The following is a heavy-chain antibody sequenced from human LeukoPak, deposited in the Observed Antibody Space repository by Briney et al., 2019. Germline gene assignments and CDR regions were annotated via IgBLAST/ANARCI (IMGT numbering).Heavy chain of an antibody. D-gene: IGHD2-2*01. Sequence: QPGGSLRLSCAASGFTFSSYSMNWVRQAPGKGLEWVSYISSSSSTIYYADSVNGRFTISRDNAKNSLYLQMNSLRAEDTAVYYCARDEGVVVPAALNDAFDIWGQGTMVTVSS. CDR1: GFTFSSYS. CDR2: ISSSSSTI. V-gene: IGHV3-48*01. J-gene: IGHJ3*02. CDR3: ARDEGVVVPAALNDAFDI.